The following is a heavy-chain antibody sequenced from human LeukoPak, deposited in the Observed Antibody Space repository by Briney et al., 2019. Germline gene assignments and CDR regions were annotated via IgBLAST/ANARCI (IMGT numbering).Heavy chain of an antibody. J-gene: IGHJ4*02. CDR3: ARVGIAAPYYFDY. Sequence: PSETLSLTCTVSGYSISSGYYWGWIRQPPGKGLEWIGSIYHSGSTYYNPSPKSRVTISVDTSKNQFSLQLNSVTPEDTAVYYCARVGIAAPYYFDYWGQGTLVTVSS. D-gene: IGHD6-13*01. V-gene: IGHV4-38-2*02. CDR2: IYHSGST. CDR1: GYSISSGYY.